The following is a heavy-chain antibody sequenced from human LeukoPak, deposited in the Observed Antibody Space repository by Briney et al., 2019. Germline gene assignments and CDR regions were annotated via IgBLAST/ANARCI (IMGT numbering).Heavy chain of an antibody. V-gene: IGHV3-23*01. CDR2: ISGSGGST. CDR1: GFTFSSYA. J-gene: IGHJ4*02. Sequence: GGSQRLSCAASGFTFSSYAMSWVRQAPGKGLEWVSAISGSGGSTYYADSVKGRFTISRDNSKNTLYLQMNSLRAEDTAVYYCAKEREYYYGSGSYGYWGQGTLVTVSS. CDR3: AKEREYYYGSGSYGY. D-gene: IGHD3-10*01.